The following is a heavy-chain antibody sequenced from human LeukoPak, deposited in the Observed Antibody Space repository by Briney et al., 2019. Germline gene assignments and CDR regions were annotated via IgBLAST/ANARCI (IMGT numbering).Heavy chain of an antibody. D-gene: IGHD2-15*01. Sequence: VASVKVSSKASGGTFSSYAISWVRQAPGQGLEWMGRIIPIFGTANYAQKFQGRVTITTDESTSTAYMELSSLRSEDTAVYYCARTKNSYTDINTAWFDPWGQGTLVTVSS. J-gene: IGHJ5*02. CDR3: ARTKNSYTDINTAWFDP. V-gene: IGHV1-69*05. CDR2: IIPIFGTA. CDR1: GGTFSSYA.